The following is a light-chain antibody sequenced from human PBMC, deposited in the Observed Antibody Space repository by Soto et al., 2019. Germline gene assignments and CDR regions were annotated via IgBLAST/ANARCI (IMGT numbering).Light chain of an antibody. CDR1: QSVGSSY. J-gene: IGKJ3*01. CDR3: QQYGDSPFT. Sequence: EIELTQSPGTLSLSPGERATLSCRASQSVGSSYLAWYQQKPGQAPRLLIYGASSRATGIPDRFSGGGSGTDFTLTISRLEPEDVAVYYCQQYGDSPFTLGPGTKVDIK. V-gene: IGKV3-20*01. CDR2: GAS.